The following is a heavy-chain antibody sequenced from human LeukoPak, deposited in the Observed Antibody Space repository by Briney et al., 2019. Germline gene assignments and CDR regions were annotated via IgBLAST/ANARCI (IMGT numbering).Heavy chain of an antibody. V-gene: IGHV3-49*04. Sequence: GGSLRLSCTASGFTLGDYAMSWVRQAPGKGLEWVGLIRSKADGGTTDYAAPVKGRFTISRDDSKNTLYLQMNSLKTEDTAVYYCTTRGKIAVAGIDYWGQGTLVTVSS. J-gene: IGHJ4*02. CDR1: GFTLGDYA. CDR3: TTRGKIAVAGIDY. CDR2: IRSKADGGTT. D-gene: IGHD6-19*01.